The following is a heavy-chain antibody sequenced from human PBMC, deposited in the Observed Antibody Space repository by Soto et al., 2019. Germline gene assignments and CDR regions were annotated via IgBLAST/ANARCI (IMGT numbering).Heavy chain of an antibody. CDR1: GFTFTSSA. Sequence: ASVKVSCKASGFTFTSSAVQWVRQARGQRLEWIGWIVVGSGNTNYAQKFQERVTITRDMSTSTAYMELSSLRSEDTAVYYCAAATLMAPKLKDYYYYYYGMDVWGQGTTVTV. V-gene: IGHV1-58*01. CDR3: AAATLMAPKLKDYYYYYYGMDV. J-gene: IGHJ6*02. CDR2: IVVGSGNT. D-gene: IGHD3-16*01.